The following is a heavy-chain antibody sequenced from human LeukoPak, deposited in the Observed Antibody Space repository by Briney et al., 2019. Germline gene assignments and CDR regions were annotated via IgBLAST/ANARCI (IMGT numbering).Heavy chain of an antibody. CDR3: ASHYYDSSGYCAS. D-gene: IGHD3-22*01. CDR1: GGSISSYY. V-gene: IGHV4-4*07. J-gene: IGHJ5*02. CDR2: IYTSGST. Sequence: SETLPLTCTVSGGSISSYYWSWIRQPAGKGLEWIGRIYTSGSTNYNPSLKSRVTMSVDTSKNQFSLKLSSVTAADTAVYFCASHYYDSSGYCASWGQGTLVTVSS.